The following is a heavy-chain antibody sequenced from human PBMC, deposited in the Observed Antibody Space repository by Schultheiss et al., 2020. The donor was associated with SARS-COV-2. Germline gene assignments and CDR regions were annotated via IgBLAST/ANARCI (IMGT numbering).Heavy chain of an antibody. CDR1: GGSFSGYY. CDR2: IYHSGST. D-gene: IGHD1-26*01. J-gene: IGHJ5*02. V-gene: IGHV4-34*01. Sequence: SQTLSLTCAVYGGSFSGYYWSWIRQPPGKGLEWIGYIYHSGSTYYNPSLKSRVTISVDTSKNQFSLKLSSVTAADTAVYYCARAAGATQFDPWGQGTLVTVSS. CDR3: ARAAGATQFDP.